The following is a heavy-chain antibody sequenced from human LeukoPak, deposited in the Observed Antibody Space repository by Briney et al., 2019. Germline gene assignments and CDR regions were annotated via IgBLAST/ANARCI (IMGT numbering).Heavy chain of an antibody. D-gene: IGHD3-22*01. V-gene: IGHV3-30*04. CDR3: AKDRDSSGYYYFGFDY. Sequence: QTGGSLRLSCAASGFTFSSYAMHWVRQAPGKGLEWVAVISYDGSNKYYADSVKGRFTISRDNSKNTLYLQMNSLRAEDTAVYYCAKDRDSSGYYYFGFDYWGQGTLVTVSS. CDR2: ISYDGSNK. CDR1: GFTFSSYA. J-gene: IGHJ4*02.